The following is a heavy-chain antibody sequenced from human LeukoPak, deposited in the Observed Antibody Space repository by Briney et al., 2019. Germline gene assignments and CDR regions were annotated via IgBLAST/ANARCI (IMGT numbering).Heavy chain of an antibody. D-gene: IGHD6-13*01. CDR3: AKGPKKQMVGSRGYYFDF. V-gene: IGHV3-23*01. CDR1: GFTFSSYG. Sequence: PGGTLRLSCAASGFTFSSYGMSWVRQAPGKGLEWVSAMSSSDDGRYYAASVRGRFTISRDTSRSTLYLQMNSLRAEDTAVYYCAKGPKKQMVGSRGYYFDFWGQGTLVTVSS. CDR2: MSSSDDGR. J-gene: IGHJ4*02.